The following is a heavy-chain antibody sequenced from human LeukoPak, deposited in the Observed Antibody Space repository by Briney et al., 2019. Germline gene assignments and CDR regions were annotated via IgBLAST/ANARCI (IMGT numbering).Heavy chain of an antibody. CDR1: GGSISSGDYY. CDR3: AREKSQQQLTTTPPYWFDP. J-gene: IGHJ5*02. D-gene: IGHD6-13*01. CDR2: IYHSGST. V-gene: IGHV4-30-4*01. Sequence: SETLSLTCTVSGGSISSGDYYWSWIRQPPGKGLEWIGYIYHSGSTYYNPSLKSRVTISVDTSKNQFSLKLSSVTAADTAVYYCAREKSQQQLTTTPPYWFDPWGQGTLVTVSS.